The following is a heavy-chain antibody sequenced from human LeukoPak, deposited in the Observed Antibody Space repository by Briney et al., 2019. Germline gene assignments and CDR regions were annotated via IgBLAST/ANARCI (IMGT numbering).Heavy chain of an antibody. CDR2: ISGSGGST. D-gene: IGHD3-3*01. V-gene: IGHV3-23*01. CDR3: AKDYDFWSGCPTYYFDY. Sequence: PGGSLRLSCAASGFTFSSYAMSWVRQAPGKGLEWVSAISGSGGSTYYADSVKGRFTISRDNSKNTLYLQMNSLRAEDTAVYYCAKDYDFWSGCPTYYFDYWGQGTLVTVSS. CDR1: GFTFSSYA. J-gene: IGHJ4*02.